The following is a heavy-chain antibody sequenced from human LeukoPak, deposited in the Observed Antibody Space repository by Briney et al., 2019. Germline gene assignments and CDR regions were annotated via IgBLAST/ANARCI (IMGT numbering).Heavy chain of an antibody. CDR2: IKSKAYGGTT. CDR3: ASAARPIY. Sequence: PGGSLRLSCTASGFTFGDYFMSWFRQAPGKGLEWVGFIKSKAYGGTTGYAASVKGRFIISRDDSKTIAYLQMDSLKSEDTAVYYCASAARPIYWGQGTLVTVSS. J-gene: IGHJ4*02. V-gene: IGHV3-49*03. CDR1: GFTFGDYF. D-gene: IGHD6-6*01.